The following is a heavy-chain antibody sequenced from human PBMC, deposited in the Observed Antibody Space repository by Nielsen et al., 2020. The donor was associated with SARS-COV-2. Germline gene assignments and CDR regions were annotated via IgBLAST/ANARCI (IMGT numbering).Heavy chain of an antibody. CDR1: GFTFSSYG. CDR2: ISYEGSKE. CDR3: AKDRAIFMIYFTRGGPDY. V-gene: IGHV3-30*02. D-gene: IGHD3/OR15-3a*01. Sequence: GESLKISCAASGFTFSSYGMHWVRQAPGKGLEWVAYISYEGSKEFYADSVKGRFTISRDFSKSTLYLQMNSLRAEDTAMYYCAKDRAIFMIYFTRGGPDYWGQGTLVTVSS. J-gene: IGHJ4*02.